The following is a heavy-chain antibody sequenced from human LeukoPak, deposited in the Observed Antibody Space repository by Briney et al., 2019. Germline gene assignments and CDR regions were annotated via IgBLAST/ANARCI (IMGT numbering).Heavy chain of an antibody. CDR1: GGTFSSYA. CDR3: AARKYYDFWSGLDY. Sequence: SVKVSCTASGGTFSSYAISWVRQAPGQGLEWMGRIIPILGIANYAQKFQGRVTITADKSTSTAYMELSSLRSEDTAVYYCAARKYYDFWSGLDYWGQGTLVTVSS. V-gene: IGHV1-69*04. CDR2: IIPILGIA. D-gene: IGHD3-3*01. J-gene: IGHJ4*02.